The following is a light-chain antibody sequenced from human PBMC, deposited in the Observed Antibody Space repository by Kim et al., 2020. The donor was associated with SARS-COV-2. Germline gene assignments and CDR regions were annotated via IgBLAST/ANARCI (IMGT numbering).Light chain of an antibody. CDR2: YKSDSNK. CDR3: AIWYSNTWV. V-gene: IGLV5-39*01. Sequence: FTCTLRSGISVAIYNICWYQQKPGRLPRFLVGYKSDSNKQQASGVPSRFSGSKDASTNAGLLVISGLQSQDEADYYSAIWYSNTWVFGGGTQLTVL. CDR1: SGISVAIYN. J-gene: IGLJ3*02.